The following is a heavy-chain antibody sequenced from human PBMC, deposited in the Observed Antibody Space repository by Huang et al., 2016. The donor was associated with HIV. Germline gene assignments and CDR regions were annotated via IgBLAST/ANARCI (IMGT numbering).Heavy chain of an antibody. J-gene: IGHJ4*02. CDR3: ARDPRIQSWLNFFDY. V-gene: IGHV3-74*01. CDR1: GFSISSYW. D-gene: IGHD3-22*01. Sequence: EVQLVESGGGLVQPGGSLRLSCAASGFSISSYWMYWVRQAPGKGLVWVSRMNSEGSSTSYADSVKGRFTIYRDNAKKTLYLQMNSLRAEDTAVYYCARDPRIQSWLNFFDYWGQGTLVSVSS. CDR2: MNSEGSST.